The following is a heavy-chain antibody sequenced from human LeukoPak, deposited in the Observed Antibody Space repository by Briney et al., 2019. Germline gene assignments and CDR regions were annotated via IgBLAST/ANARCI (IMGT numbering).Heavy chain of an antibody. CDR1: GYTFTSYG. CDR3: ARGDDRVGYCSSISCYWFDP. J-gene: IGHJ5*02. V-gene: IGHV1-18*01. CDR2: ISAYNGNR. Sequence: GASVKVSCKASGYTFTSYGISWVRQAPGQGLEWMGWISAYNGNRNYAQKFQGRVTMTTDTSTSTVYMELRSLRSDDTAVYYCARGDDRVGYCSSISCYWFDPWGQGTLVTVSS. D-gene: IGHD2-2*01.